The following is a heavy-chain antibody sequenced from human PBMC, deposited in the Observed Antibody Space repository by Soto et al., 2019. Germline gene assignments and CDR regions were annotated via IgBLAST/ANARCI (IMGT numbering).Heavy chain of an antibody. CDR3: AGTYSSSWYNGYYFDY. CDR2: INPNSGGT. D-gene: IGHD6-13*01. V-gene: IGHV1-2*04. CDR1: GYTFTGYY. J-gene: IGHJ4*02. Sequence: GASVKVSCKASGYTFTGYYMHWVRQAPGQGLEWMGWINPNSGGTNYAQKFQGWVTMTRDTSISTAYMELSRLRSDDTAVYYCAGTYSSSWYNGYYFDYWGQGTLVTVSS.